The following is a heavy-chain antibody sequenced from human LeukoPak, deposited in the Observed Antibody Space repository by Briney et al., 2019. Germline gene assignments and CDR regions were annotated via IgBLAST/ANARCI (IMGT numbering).Heavy chain of an antibody. J-gene: IGHJ6*02. CDR2: IWYDGSNK. CDR1: GFTFSSYG. CDR3: ARDPAGGEWLVWRYGMDV. D-gene: IGHD6-19*01. Sequence: PGRSLRLSCAASGFTFSSYGMHWVRQAPGKGLEWVAVIWYDGSNKYYADSVKGRFTISRDNSKNTLYLQMNSLRAEGTAVYYCARDPAGGEWLVWRYGMDVWGQGTTVTVSS. V-gene: IGHV3-33*01.